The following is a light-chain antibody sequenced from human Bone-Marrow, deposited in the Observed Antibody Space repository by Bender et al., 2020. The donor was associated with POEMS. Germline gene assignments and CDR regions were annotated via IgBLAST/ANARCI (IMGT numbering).Light chain of an antibody. V-gene: IGLV1-44*01. J-gene: IGLJ3*02. CDR1: SSNIGTNP. CDR3: AAWEDSLNGWV. Sequence: QSVLTQPPSASGTPGQRVTIPCSGSSSNIGTNPVNWYQQLPGTAPKLLIYINNQRPSGVPDRFSGSKSGTSASLAISGLQSEDEADYYCAAWEDSLNGWVFGGGTTLTVL. CDR2: INN.